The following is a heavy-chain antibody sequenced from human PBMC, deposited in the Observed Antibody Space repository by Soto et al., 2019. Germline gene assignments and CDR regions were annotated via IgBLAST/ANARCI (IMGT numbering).Heavy chain of an antibody. CDR1: GFTFSDYY. D-gene: IGHD6-13*01. J-gene: IGHJ4*02. CDR3: ARGRGAAADYFDF. V-gene: IGHV3-11*05. Sequence: QVQLVESGGGLVKPGGSLRLSCSVSGFTFSDYYMTWIRQAPGNVLEWVSYISSSTRHPNYADSVTGRVTSSRDNAKNSLFLQMNSLRAEDTAVYYCARGRGAAADYFDFWCQGTLVTVSS. CDR2: ISSSTRHP.